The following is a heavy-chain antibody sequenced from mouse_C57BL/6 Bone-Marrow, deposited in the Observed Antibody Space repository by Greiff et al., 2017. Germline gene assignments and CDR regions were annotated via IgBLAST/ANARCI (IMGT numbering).Heavy chain of an antibody. CDR2: INYDGSST. J-gene: IGHJ1*03. D-gene: IGHD2-4*01. Sequence: EVKLVESEGGLVQPGSSMKLSCTASGFTFSDYYMAWVRQVPEKGLEWVANINYDGSSTYYLDPLKSRFIISSDNAKNILYLQMSRQKCEDTATYYGARFHYDYPYFDVWGTGTTLTVSS. CDR3: ARFHYDYPYFDV. V-gene: IGHV5-16*01. CDR1: GFTFSDYY.